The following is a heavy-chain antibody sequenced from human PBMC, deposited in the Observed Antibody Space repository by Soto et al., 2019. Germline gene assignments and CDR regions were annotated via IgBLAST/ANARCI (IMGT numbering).Heavy chain of an antibody. CDR2: ISSNSAYI. CDR1: GFTFRSFT. Sequence: ESRGGLVKPGGSLRLSCAASGFTFRSFTMNWVRQAPGKGLEWVSTISSNSAYIYYTDALRGRFTISRDNAKNSLHLQMNSLRAEDTAVYYCTRDASRDSSARGWFDPWGPGTLVTVSS. CDR3: TRDASRDSSARGWFDP. D-gene: IGHD6-13*01. V-gene: IGHV3-21*01. J-gene: IGHJ5*02.